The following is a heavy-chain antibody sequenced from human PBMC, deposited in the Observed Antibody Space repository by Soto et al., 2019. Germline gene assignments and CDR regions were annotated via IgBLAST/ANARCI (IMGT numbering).Heavy chain of an antibody. CDR3: ARDSSIGAAAGTGAPNYGMDV. CDR2: IWYDGSNK. D-gene: IGHD6-13*01. CDR1: GFTFSSYG. V-gene: IGHV3-33*01. J-gene: IGHJ6*02. Sequence: QVQLVESGGGVVQPGRSLRLSCAASGFTFSSYGMHWVRQAPGKGLEWVAVIWYDGSNKYYADSVKGRFTISRDNSKNTLYLQMNSLRAEDTAVYYCARDSSIGAAAGTGAPNYGMDVWGQGTTVTVSS.